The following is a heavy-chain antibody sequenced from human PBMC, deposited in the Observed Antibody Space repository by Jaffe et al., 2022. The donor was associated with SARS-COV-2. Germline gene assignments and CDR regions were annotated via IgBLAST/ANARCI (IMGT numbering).Heavy chain of an antibody. CDR2: ISGSGGST. D-gene: IGHD3-10*01. J-gene: IGHJ4*02. CDR1: GFTFSSYA. CDR3: AKDIGGITMVRGVTSDY. V-gene: IGHV3-23*01. Sequence: EVQLLESGGGLVQPGGSLRLSCAASGFTFSSYAMSWVRQAPGKGLEWVSAISGSGGSTYYADSVKGRFTISRDNSKNTLYLQMNSLRAEDTAVYYCAKDIGGITMVRGVTSDYWGQGTLVTVSS.